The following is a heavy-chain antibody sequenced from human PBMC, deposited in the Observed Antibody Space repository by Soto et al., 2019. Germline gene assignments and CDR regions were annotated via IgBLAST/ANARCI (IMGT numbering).Heavy chain of an antibody. V-gene: IGHV1-58*01. Sequence: GASVKVSCKTSGFTFTTSAVQWVRQARGQRLEWIGWIVVGSGSTNYAQKFQERVTITRDISTTTVYMELSSLRVEDTAIYYCAAPYGMDVWARGTTVTVSS. CDR2: IVVGSGST. CDR3: AAPYGMDV. CDR1: GFTFTTSA. J-gene: IGHJ6*02.